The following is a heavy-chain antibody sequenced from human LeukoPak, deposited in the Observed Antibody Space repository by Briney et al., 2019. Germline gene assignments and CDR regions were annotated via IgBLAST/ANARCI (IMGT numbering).Heavy chain of an antibody. V-gene: IGHV3-48*04. D-gene: IGHD5-18*01. CDR3: ARDGGYSYGYGPTHFDY. Sequence: GGSLRLSCAASGFTFSSYSMNWVRQAPGKGLEWVSYISRSSSTIYYADSVKGRFTISRDNAKNSLYLQMNSLRAEDTAVYYCARDGGYSYGYGPTHFDYWGQGTLVTVSS. CDR1: GFTFSSYS. CDR2: ISRSSSTI. J-gene: IGHJ4*02.